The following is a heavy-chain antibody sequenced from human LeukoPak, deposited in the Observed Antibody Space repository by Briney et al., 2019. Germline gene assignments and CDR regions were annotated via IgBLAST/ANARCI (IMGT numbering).Heavy chain of an antibody. CDR1: GFTVSSNY. CDR3: ARDLLPFTMLVVAPPV. D-gene: IGHD3-22*01. V-gene: IGHV3-66*01. J-gene: IGHJ4*02. Sequence: QPGGSLRLSCAASGFTVSSNYMSWVRQAPVKGLEWVSVIYSGGSTYYADSVKGRFTISRDNSKNTLYLQMNSLRAEDTAVYYCARDLLPFTMLVVAPPVWGQGTLVTVSS. CDR2: IYSGGST.